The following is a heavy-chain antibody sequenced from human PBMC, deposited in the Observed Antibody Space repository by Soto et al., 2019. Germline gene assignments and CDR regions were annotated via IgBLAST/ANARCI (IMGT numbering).Heavy chain of an antibody. Sequence: GGSLRLSCAASGFTFSSYAMSWVRQAPGKGLEWVSAISGSGGSTYYADSVKGRFTISRDNSKNTLYLQMNSLRAEDTAVYYCAKDQGGDLVPLDAFDIWGQGTMVTVSS. CDR1: GFTFSSYA. CDR2: ISGSGGST. J-gene: IGHJ3*02. D-gene: IGHD6-6*01. CDR3: AKDQGGDLVPLDAFDI. V-gene: IGHV3-23*01.